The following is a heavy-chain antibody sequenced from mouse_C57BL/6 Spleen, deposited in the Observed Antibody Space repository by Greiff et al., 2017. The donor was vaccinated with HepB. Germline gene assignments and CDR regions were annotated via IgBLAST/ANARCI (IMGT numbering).Heavy chain of an antibody. CDR2: IDPSDSET. V-gene: IGHV1-52*01. CDR1: GYTFTSYW. Sequence: QVQLQQPGAELVRPGSSVKLSCKASGYTFTSYWMHWVKQRPIQGLEWIGNIDPSDSETHYNQKFKDKATLTVDKSSSTAYMQLSSLTSEDSAVYYCAGTLYGNSFAYWGQGTLVTVSA. J-gene: IGHJ3*01. D-gene: IGHD2-1*01. CDR3: AGTLYGNSFAY.